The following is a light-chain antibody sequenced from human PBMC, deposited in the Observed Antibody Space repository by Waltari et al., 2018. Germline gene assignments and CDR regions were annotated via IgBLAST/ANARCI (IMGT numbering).Light chain of an antibody. CDR2: DAS. V-gene: IGKV1-33*01. J-gene: IGKJ3*01. Sequence: DIQMTQSPSTLSASVGDRVTITCRASQSIRSWLAWYQQKPGKAPKLLIYDASNLETGVPSRFSGSGSGTDFTFTISSLQPEDIATYYCQQYDNLFIFTFGPGTKVDIK. CDR3: QQYDNLFIFT. CDR1: QSIRSW.